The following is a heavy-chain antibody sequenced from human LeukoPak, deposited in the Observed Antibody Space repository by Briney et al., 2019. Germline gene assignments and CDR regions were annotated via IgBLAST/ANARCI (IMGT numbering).Heavy chain of an antibody. CDR3: ARDSVRRDIVVVPAAIYYYMDV. J-gene: IGHJ6*03. CDR2: INTNTGNP. CDR1: GYTFTSYA. Sequence: ASVKVSCKASGYTFTSYAMNWVRQAPGQGLEWMGWINTNTGNPTYAQGFTGRFVFSLDTSVSTAYLQISSLKAEDTAVYYCARDSVRRDIVVVPAAIYYYMDVWGKGTTVTVSS. D-gene: IGHD2-2*01. V-gene: IGHV7-4-1*02.